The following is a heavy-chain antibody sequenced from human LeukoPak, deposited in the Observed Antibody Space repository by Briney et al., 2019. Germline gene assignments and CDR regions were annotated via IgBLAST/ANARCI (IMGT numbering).Heavy chain of an antibody. J-gene: IGHJ5*02. CDR3: AKDRSRGYSPNWFDP. CDR1: GFTFSSYN. V-gene: IGHV3-21*01. Sequence: PGGSLRLSCAASGFTFSSYNMNWVRQAPGKGLKWVSSISSSSSYIYYADSVKGRFTISRDNAKNSLYLQMNSLRAEDTAVYYCAKDRSRGYSPNWFDPWGQGTLVTVSS. D-gene: IGHD5-18*01. CDR2: ISSSSSYI.